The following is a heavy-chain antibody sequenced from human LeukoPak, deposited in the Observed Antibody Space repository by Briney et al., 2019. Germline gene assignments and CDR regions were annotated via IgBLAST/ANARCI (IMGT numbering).Heavy chain of an antibody. D-gene: IGHD6-13*01. CDR3: ARGTAGAAGLVDY. CDR1: GGSISSSPYY. CDR2: IYYSGST. J-gene: IGHJ4*02. Sequence: SETLSLTCTVSGGSISSSPYYWGWIRQHPGKGLEWIGYIYYSGSTYYNPSLKSRVTISVDTSKNQFSLKLSSVTAADTAVYYCARGTAGAAGLVDYWGQGTLVTVSS. V-gene: IGHV4-31*03.